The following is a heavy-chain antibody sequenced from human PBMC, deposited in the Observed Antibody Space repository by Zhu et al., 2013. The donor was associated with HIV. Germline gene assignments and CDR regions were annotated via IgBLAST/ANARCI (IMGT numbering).Heavy chain of an antibody. CDR1: GYTFTAYY. CDR3: VRDRNWDVSIASRFDP. V-gene: IGHV1-2*02. D-gene: IGHD2-21*01. CDR2: INPDTGGT. Sequence: QVQLVQSGADVKKPGASVKVSCKSSGYTFTAYYVHWVRQAPGQGLEWMGWINPDTGGTNYAQKFQGRVIMTRDTSIGTAYMELSRLTSDDTAIYYCVRDRNWDVSIASRFDPWGQGTLVIV. J-gene: IGHJ4*01.